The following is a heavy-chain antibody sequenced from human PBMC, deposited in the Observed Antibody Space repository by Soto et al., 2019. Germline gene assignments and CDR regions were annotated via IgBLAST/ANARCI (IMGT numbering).Heavy chain of an antibody. D-gene: IGHD3-9*01. CDR1: GFTFSDSY. Sequence: ESGGGLVQPGGSLRLSCAASGFTFSDSYMTWIRLAPGKGLEWVSFIINSGGITSYADSVQGRFTISRDNGKNSLYLQLNSLRTEDTAVYYCVRGHTLLTEWGQGTLVTVSS. CDR3: VRGHTLLTE. CDR2: IINSGGIT. J-gene: IGHJ4*02. V-gene: IGHV3-11*01.